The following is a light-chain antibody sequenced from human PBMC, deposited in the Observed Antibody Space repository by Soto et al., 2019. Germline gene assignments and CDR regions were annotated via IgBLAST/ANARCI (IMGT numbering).Light chain of an antibody. J-gene: IGLJ1*01. V-gene: IGLV2-14*01. CDR3: SSYTGSSPLYV. CDR1: SSDVGGYNY. Sequence: QSALTQPASVSGSPGQSITISCTGTSSDVGGYNYVSWYQQHPGKAPKLMIYDVSNRPSGVSNRFSGSKSGNTASLTISGLQAEDEADYYCSSYTGSSPLYVFGTGTQLTVL. CDR2: DVS.